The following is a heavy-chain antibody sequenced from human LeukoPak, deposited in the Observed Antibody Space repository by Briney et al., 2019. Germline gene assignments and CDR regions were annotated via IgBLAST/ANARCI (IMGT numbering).Heavy chain of an antibody. CDR1: GYTFTSYY. J-gene: IGHJ4*02. Sequence: ASVKVSCKASGYTFTSYYMHWVRQAPGQGLEWMGWIDPNSGGTNYAQKFQGRVTMTRDTSISTAYMELSRLRSDDTAVYYCARAPAELLWFGEFYGPFDYWGQGTLVTVSS. CDR3: ARAPAELLWFGEFYGPFDY. CDR2: IDPNSGGT. D-gene: IGHD3-10*01. V-gene: IGHV1-2*02.